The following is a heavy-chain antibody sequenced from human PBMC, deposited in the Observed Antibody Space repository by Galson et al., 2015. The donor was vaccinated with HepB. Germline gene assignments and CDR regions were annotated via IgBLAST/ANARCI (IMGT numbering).Heavy chain of an antibody. CDR1: GFSFNTHW. V-gene: IGHV3-74*01. Sequence: SLRLSCAASGFSFNTHWMHWVRLGPGKGLVWVSRINSDGSSTTYADSVKGRSTISRDNAKNTLYLQMNGLRAEDTAVYYCARDFRGSAAVGFDYWGQGTLVTVSS. CDR3: ARDFRGSAAVGFDY. J-gene: IGHJ4*02. D-gene: IGHD6-13*01. CDR2: INSDGSST.